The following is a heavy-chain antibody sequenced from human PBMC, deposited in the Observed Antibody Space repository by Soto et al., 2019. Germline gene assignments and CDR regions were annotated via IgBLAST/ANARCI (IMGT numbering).Heavy chain of an antibody. CDR2: ISQDGSVK. D-gene: IGHD6-13*01. CDR3: AGRQQNYYYYGMDV. J-gene: IGHJ6*02. CDR1: GISISTYA. V-gene: IGHV3-30*03. Sequence: ESGGGVVQPGRSLTVSCAASGISISTYAMHWVRQAPGKGLEWVAVISQDGSVKYYADSVKGRFTISRDNPKNTLFLQMNSLGADDTAVYYCAGRQQNYYYYGMDVWGQGTTVTVSS.